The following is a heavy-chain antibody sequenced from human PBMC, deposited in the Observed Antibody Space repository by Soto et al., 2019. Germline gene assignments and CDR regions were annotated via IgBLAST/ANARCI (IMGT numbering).Heavy chain of an antibody. CDR1: DGSSISRNCY. Sequence: ISLPNTVSDGSSISRNCYRIMKHQQPGKGLECIGYIYHSGSTYYNPSLNSRVTISVDKSKNQFSLKLNSMTAADTAVYYCARNNYGSGITYLDYCGQGTLVTASS. CDR3: ARNNYGSGITYLDY. J-gene: IGHJ4*02. CDR2: IYHSGST. V-gene: IGHV4-31*03. D-gene: IGHD3-10*01.